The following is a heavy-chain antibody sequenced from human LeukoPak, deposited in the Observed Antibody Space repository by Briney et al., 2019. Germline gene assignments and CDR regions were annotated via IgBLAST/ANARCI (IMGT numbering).Heavy chain of an antibody. CDR1: GYSISSGYY. D-gene: IGHD1-26*01. CDR3: ARQWELRRLAFDI. J-gene: IGHJ3*02. CDR2: IYHSGST. Sequence: PSETLSLTCAVSGYSISSGYYWGWIRQPPGTGLEWIGSIYHSGSTFYNPSLKSRVTISADTSKNQFPLKLSSVTASDTAVYYCARQWELRRLAFDIWGQGTMVTVSS. V-gene: IGHV4-38-2*01.